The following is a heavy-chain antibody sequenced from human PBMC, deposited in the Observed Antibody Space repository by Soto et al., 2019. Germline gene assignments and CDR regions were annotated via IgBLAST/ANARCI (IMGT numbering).Heavy chain of an antibody. D-gene: IGHD3-9*01. Sequence: QVQLVQSGAEVKKPGASVKVSCKASGYTFTRYGITWVRQAPGQGLEWMGWISAFNGNIKYAQKFQDRLTMTTDTSTRITYMELRSLRSDDTAVYYCARGLAILTDYYGPDFDFWGQGTLVTVSS. CDR1: GYTFTRYG. J-gene: IGHJ4*02. CDR3: ARGLAILTDYYGPDFDF. CDR2: ISAFNGNI. V-gene: IGHV1-18*01.